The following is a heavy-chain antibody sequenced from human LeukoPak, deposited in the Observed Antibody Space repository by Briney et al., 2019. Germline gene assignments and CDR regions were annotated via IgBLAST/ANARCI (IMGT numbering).Heavy chain of an antibody. V-gene: IGHV3-21*04. CDR2: ISSSSSYI. J-gene: IGHJ6*02. CDR1: GFTFSSYA. CDR3: ARYSGSYEVNYYYYYGMDV. Sequence: PGGSLRLSCAASGFTFSSYAISWVRQAPGKGLEWVSSISSSSSYIYYADSVKGRFTISRDNAKNSLYLQMNSLRAEDTAVYYCARYSGSYEVNYYYYYGMDVWGQGTTVTVSS. D-gene: IGHD1-26*01.